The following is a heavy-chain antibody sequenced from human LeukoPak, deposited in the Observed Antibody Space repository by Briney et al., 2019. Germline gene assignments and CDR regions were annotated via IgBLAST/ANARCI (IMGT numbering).Heavy chain of an antibody. V-gene: IGHV3-23*01. CDR1: GFTFSSYA. CDR2: ISGSGGST. CDR3: AKDRRITGTTGGWFDP. D-gene: IGHD1-7*01. Sequence: GGSLRLSCAASGFTFSSYAMSWVRQAPGKGLEWVSAISGSGGSTYYADSVKGRFTISRDSSKNTLYLQMNSLGAEDTAVYYCAKDRRITGTTGGWFDPWGQGTLVTVSS. J-gene: IGHJ5*02.